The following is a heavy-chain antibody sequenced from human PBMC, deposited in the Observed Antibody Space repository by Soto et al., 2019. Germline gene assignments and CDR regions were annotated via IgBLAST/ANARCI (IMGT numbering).Heavy chain of an antibody. V-gene: IGHV3-21*01. D-gene: IGHD2-8*01. CDR3: ARDLGLLKSMFDY. CDR1: VFSFNRFN. Sequence: WWSLRLSCLASVFSFNRFNMNWIRRAPGRGLEWVASISVSGDNIYYGDSMQGRFTISRDNSKRSVFLDLNSLRVEDTAVYYCARDLGLLKSMFDYWGQGTLVTVSS. J-gene: IGHJ4*02. CDR2: ISVSGDNI.